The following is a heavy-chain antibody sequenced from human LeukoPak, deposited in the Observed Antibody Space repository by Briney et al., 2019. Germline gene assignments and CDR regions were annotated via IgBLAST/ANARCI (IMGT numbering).Heavy chain of an antibody. V-gene: IGHV4-59*01. D-gene: IGHD5-24*01. CDR3: AREFPPLRDGFIDV. J-gene: IGHJ6*03. CDR1: GGSINRYY. CDR2: ISYRGNT. Sequence: SDTLSLTCTVSGGSINRYYWRWIRQAPGKGLEWIGHISYRGNTNYNPSLKSRVTMSVDTPQNQFSLKLTSVTAADTAVYFFAREFPPLRDGFIDVWGTGTTVTVSS.